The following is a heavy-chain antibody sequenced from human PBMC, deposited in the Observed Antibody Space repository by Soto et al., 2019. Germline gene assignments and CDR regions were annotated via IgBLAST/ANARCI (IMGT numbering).Heavy chain of an antibody. CDR3: AREAAMYIAPRRPIDY. CDR2: ISASNGNT. Sequence: ASVKVSCKASGYTFTSYGISWVRLAPGQGLEWMGWISASNGNTKYSQKLQGRVTMTTDTSTSAAYMELRSLRSDDTAVYYCAREAAMYIAPRRPIDYRGKGPLATVS. V-gene: IGHV1-18*01. D-gene: IGHD6-6*01. CDR1: GYTFTSYG. J-gene: IGHJ4*02.